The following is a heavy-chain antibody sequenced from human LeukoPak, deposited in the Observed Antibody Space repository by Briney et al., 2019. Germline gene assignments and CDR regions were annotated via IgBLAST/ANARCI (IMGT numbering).Heavy chain of an antibody. V-gene: IGHV3-11*01. Sequence: GGSLRLSCAASGFTFSDYYMSWIRQAPGVGLEWVSYISSSGSTIYYADSVKGRFTTSRDNAKNSLYLQMNSLRAEDTAVYYCAILTTRRSAPIYWGQGTLVTVSS. CDR3: AILTTRRSAPIY. CDR1: GFTFSDYY. CDR2: ISSSGSTI. J-gene: IGHJ4*02. D-gene: IGHD1-14*01.